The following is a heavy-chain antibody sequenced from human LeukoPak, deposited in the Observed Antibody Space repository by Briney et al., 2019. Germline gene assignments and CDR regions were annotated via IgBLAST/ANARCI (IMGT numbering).Heavy chain of an antibody. Sequence: PGGSLRLSCAASGFTFSNHWMHWVRQAPGKGLVWVSRIKTDGSSTTYADSVKGRFTISRDNAKNTLYLQMNGLRAEGTAVYYCVRDALAPRRDFDFWGQGTLVTVSS. V-gene: IGHV3-74*01. CDR3: VRDALAPRRDFDF. CDR2: IKTDGSST. CDR1: GFTFSNHW. D-gene: IGHD6-6*01. J-gene: IGHJ4*02.